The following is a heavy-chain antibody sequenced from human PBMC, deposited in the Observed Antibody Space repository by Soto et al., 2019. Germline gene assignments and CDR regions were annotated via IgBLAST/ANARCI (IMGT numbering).Heavy chain of an antibody. CDR1: GFTFSSYA. D-gene: IGHD2-21*02. V-gene: IGHV3-30-3*01. CDR3: TREWGVGTALDY. Sequence: QVQLVESGGGVVQPGRSLRLSCAASGFTFSSYAMHWVRQAPGKGLEWVAVISYDGSNKYYADSVKGRFSISRDNSKNTLYLQMTSLRAKDTAEDYCTREWGVGTALDYLGQGTLVTVAS. J-gene: IGHJ4*02. CDR2: ISYDGSNK.